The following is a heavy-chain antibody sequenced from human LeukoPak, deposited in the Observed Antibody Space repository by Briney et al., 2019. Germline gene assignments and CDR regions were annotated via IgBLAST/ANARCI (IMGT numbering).Heavy chain of an antibody. CDR3: ARTGWLHRGGGDY. CDR1: GGSISSGGYS. V-gene: IGHV4-30-2*03. CDR2: IYYSGST. D-gene: IGHD3-22*01. J-gene: IGHJ4*02. Sequence: KASQTLSLTCAVSGGSISSGGYSWSWIRQPPGKGLEWIGSIYYSGSTYYNPSLKSRVTISVDTSKNQFSLKLSSVTAADTAVYYCARTGWLHRGGGDYWGQGTLVTVSS.